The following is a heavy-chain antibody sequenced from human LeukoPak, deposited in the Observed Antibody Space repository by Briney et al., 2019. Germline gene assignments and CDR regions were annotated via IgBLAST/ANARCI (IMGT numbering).Heavy chain of an antibody. CDR1: GFTFSDYS. D-gene: IGHD3-22*01. CDR2: INPTSTSI. Sequence: GGSLRLSCAASGFTFSDYSINWVRQAPGNGLDGVSSINPTSTSIYYADAVKGRFTISRDNAKSSLYLQTHSLRAEDTARYYCVRLRRNSDRSGYYYFYNYWGQGIQVTVSS. V-gene: IGHV3-21*01. CDR3: VRLRRNSDRSGYYYFYNY. J-gene: IGHJ4*02.